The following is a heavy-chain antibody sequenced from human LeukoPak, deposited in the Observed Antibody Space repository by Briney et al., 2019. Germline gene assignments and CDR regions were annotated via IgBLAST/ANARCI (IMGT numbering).Heavy chain of an antibody. V-gene: IGHV3-21*01. CDR2: ISSSSSYI. CDR3: ARDRHHRFGELFP. J-gene: IGHJ4*02. CDR1: GFTFSSYS. D-gene: IGHD3-10*01. Sequence: PGGSLRLSCAASGFTFSSYSMNWVRQAPGKGLEWVSSISSSSSYIYHADSVKGRFTISRDNAKNSLYLQMNSLRAEDTAVYYCARDRHHRFGELFPWGQGTRVTASS.